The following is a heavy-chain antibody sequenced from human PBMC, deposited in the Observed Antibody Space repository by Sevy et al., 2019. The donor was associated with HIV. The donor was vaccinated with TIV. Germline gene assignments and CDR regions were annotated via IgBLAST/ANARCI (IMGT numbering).Heavy chain of an antibody. J-gene: IGHJ6*02. V-gene: IGHV3-53*01. CDR1: GFTVSSNY. CDR3: ARDQIFGVDYYYYGMDV. D-gene: IGHD3-3*01. CDR2: IYSGGST. Sequence: GGSLRLSCAASGFTVSSNYMSWVRQAPGKGLEWVSVIYSGGSTYYADSVKGRFTISRDNSKNTLYLQMNSLRAEDTAVYYCARDQIFGVDYYYYGMDVWGQGTTVTVSS.